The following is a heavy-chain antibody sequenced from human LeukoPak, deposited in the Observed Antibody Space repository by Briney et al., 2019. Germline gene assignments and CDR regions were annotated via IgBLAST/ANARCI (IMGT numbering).Heavy chain of an antibody. J-gene: IGHJ5*02. V-gene: IGHV1-2*04. Sequence: ASVKVSCKASGYTFTGYYMHWVRQAPGQGLEWMGWINPNSGGTNYAQKFQGWVTRTRDTSISTAYMELSRLRSDDTAVYYCARAVEMATITNWFDPWSLGTLVTVSS. CDR1: GYTFTGYY. CDR3: ARAVEMATITNWFDP. CDR2: INPNSGGT. D-gene: IGHD5-24*01.